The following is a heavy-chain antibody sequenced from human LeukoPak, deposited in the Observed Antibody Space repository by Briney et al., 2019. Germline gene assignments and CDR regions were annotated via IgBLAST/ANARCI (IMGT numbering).Heavy chain of an antibody. Sequence: PGGSLRLSCAASGFTFSRYGMHWVRQAPGKGLEWVAVIWYDGSNEYYADSVKGRFTISRDNSKNTLYLQMNSLRAEDTAVYYCARDQGYCSGGNCYSAFDYWGQGTLVTASS. CDR1: GFTFSRYG. CDR2: IWYDGSNE. D-gene: IGHD2-15*01. CDR3: ARDQGYCSGGNCYSAFDY. J-gene: IGHJ4*02. V-gene: IGHV3-33*01.